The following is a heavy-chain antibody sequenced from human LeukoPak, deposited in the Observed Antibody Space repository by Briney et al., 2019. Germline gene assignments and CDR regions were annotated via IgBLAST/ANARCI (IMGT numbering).Heavy chain of an antibody. D-gene: IGHD3-22*01. CDR2: ISNSGNTI. CDR3: ARLDYYDNTDQPG. Sequence: PGGSLRLSCAASGFTFSSYSMNWVRQAPGKGLEWISYISNSGNTIYYADSVKGRFTISRDNAKNSLYLQMNSLRAEDTALYYCARLDYYDNTDQPGWGQGTLVTVSS. CDR1: GFTFSSYS. J-gene: IGHJ4*02. V-gene: IGHV3-48*04.